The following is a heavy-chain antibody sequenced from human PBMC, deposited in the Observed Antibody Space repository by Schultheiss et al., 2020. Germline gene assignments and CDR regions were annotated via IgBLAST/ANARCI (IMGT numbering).Heavy chain of an antibody. V-gene: IGHV3-48*01. CDR1: GFTFSSYG. CDR3: ARSPERYFDWEFDY. D-gene: IGHD3-9*01. J-gene: IGHJ4*02. Sequence: GGSLRLSCAASGFTFSSYGMHWVRQAPGKGLEWVSYISSSSSTIYYADSVKGRFTISRHNSKNTLYLQMNSLRAEDTAVYYCARSPERYFDWEFDYWGQGTLVTGS. CDR2: ISSSSSTI.